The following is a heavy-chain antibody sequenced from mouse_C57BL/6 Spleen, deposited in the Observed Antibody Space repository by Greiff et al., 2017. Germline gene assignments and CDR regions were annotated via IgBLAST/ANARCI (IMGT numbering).Heavy chain of an antibody. CDR1: GYSFTDYN. D-gene: IGHD1-1*01. CDR3: ARRDYYGSSPTNDFDV. CDR2: INPNYGTT. V-gene: IGHV1-39*01. Sequence: QLKESGPELVKPGASVKISCKASGYSFTDYNMNWVKQSNGKSLEWIGVINPNYGTTSYNQKFKGKATWTVDQSSSTAYMQLNSLTSEDSAVYYCARRDYYGSSPTNDFDVWGTGTTVTVSS. J-gene: IGHJ1*03.